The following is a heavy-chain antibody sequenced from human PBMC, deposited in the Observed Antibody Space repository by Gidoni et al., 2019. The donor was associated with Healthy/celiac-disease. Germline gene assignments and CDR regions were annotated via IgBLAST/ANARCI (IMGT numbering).Heavy chain of an antibody. D-gene: IGHD2-21*01. J-gene: IGHJ6*02. CDR3: ARDLGGGDYYYYGMDV. CDR1: GGSISSYY. CDR2: IYYSGST. Sequence: QVQLQESGPGLVKPSETLSLTCTVSGGSISSYYWSWIRQPPGKGLEWIGYIYYSGSTNYNPSLKSRVTISVDTSKNQFSLKLSSVTAADTAVYYCARDLGGGDYYYYGMDVWGQGTTVTVSS. V-gene: IGHV4-59*01.